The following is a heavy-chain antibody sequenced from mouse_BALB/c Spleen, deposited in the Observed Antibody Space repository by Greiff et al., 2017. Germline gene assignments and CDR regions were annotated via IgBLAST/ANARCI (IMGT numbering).Heavy chain of an antibody. Sequence: VQLQQSGAELVRSGASVKLSCTASGFNIKDYYMHWVKQRPEQGLEWIGWIDPENGDTEYAPKFQGKATMTADTSSNTAYLQLSSLTSEDTAVYYCNYRYDWFAYWGQGTLVTVSA. CDR3: NYRYDWFAY. CDR2: IDPENGDT. CDR1: GFNIKDYY. J-gene: IGHJ3*01. V-gene: IGHV14-4*02. D-gene: IGHD2-14*01.